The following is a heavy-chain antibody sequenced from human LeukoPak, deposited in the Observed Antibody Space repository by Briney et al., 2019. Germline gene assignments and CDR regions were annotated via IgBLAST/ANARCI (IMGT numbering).Heavy chain of an antibody. CDR3: AVPSTTVTPNFDY. J-gene: IGHJ4*02. V-gene: IGHV1-69*04. CDR2: IIPILSIA. Sequence: ASVKVSCKASGGTFSSYAISWVRQAPGQGLEWMGRIIPILSIANYAQKFQGRVTITADKSTSTAYMELSSLRSEDTAVYYCAVPSTTVTPNFDYWGQGTLVTVSS. CDR1: GGTFSSYA. D-gene: IGHD4-17*01.